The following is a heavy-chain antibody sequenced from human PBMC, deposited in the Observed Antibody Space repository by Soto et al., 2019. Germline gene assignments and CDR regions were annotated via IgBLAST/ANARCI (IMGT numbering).Heavy chain of an antibody. J-gene: IGHJ4*02. Sequence: QVQLQESGPGLVKPSQTLSLTCTVSGGSISSGDYYWSWIRQPPGKGLGWIGYIYYSGSTYYNPSLKGRVTIALDTSKNQFSRKRSSVTAADTAVYYCARVGSSIAVRPCDYWGQGTLVTVSS. CDR2: IYYSGST. D-gene: IGHD6-6*01. CDR1: GGSISSGDYY. V-gene: IGHV4-30-4*01. CDR3: ARVGSSIAVRPCDY.